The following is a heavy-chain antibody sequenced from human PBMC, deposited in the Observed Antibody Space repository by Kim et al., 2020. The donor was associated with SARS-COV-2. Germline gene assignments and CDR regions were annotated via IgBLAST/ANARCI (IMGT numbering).Heavy chain of an antibody. Sequence: GGSLRLSCAASGFTFSAYGMHWVRQAPGKGLEWVALISYDGNDKYYADSVKGRFTISRDNSKNTLFLQMNSLRVEDTAVYYCAKLRAVVIAATDYWGQGTLVTVSS. CDR2: ISYDGNDK. J-gene: IGHJ4*02. CDR3: AKLRAVVIAATDY. D-gene: IGHD2-21*01. V-gene: IGHV3-30*18. CDR1: GFTFSAYG.